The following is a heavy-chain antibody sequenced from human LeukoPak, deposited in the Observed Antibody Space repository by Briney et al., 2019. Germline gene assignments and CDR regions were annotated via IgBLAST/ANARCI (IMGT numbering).Heavy chain of an antibody. CDR3: ARGRLEVYTFDI. D-gene: IGHD2-8*02. CDR1: GGSFSGYY. Sequence: PSETLSLTCAVYGGSFSGYYWSWIRRPPGKGLEWIGEMHYSGVTNYNPSLKSRVTTSADTPKNQFSLRLSSVTAADTAVYYCARGRLEVYTFDIWGQGTMVTVSS. CDR2: MHYSGVT. V-gene: IGHV4-34*01. J-gene: IGHJ3*02.